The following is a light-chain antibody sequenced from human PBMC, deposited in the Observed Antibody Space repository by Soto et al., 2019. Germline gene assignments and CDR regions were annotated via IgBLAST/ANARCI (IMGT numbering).Light chain of an antibody. CDR1: QSLVHSDGNTY. CDR2: KVS. V-gene: IGKV2-30*02. Sequence: DVVLTQSPLSLPVTLGQPTSISCRSSQSLVHSDGNTYLNWFQQRPGQSPRRLIYKVSNRDSGVPDRFSGSGSGTAFTLKISRVEADDVGVYYCMQGTHWPPITFGQGTRLEIK. J-gene: IGKJ5*01. CDR3: MQGTHWPPIT.